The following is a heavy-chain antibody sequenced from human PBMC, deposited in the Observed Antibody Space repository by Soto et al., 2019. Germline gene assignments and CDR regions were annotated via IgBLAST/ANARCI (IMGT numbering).Heavy chain of an antibody. V-gene: IGHV2-5*02. J-gene: IGHJ1*01. CDR3: AHIPHATVNTSAEYCQH. CDR2: IYWDDDK. Sequence: QITLKESGPTLVKPTQTLTLTCTFSGFSFSTSGMGVGWIRQPPGKDLEWLALIYWDDDKRYSPSRKSRLAGTKATSKNQVDLTMTNIDPVDTATYYCAHIPHATVNTSAEYCQHWGQGTLVTVSS. D-gene: IGHD4-17*01. CDR1: GFSFSTSGMG.